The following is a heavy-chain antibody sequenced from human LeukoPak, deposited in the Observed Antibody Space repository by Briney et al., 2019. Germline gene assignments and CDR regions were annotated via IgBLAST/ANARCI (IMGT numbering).Heavy chain of an antibody. CDR2: IYPGDSDT. J-gene: IGHJ4*02. CDR3: ARQYCSGGSCYSPNAYFDY. CDR1: GYSFSSYW. D-gene: IGHD2-15*01. V-gene: IGHV5-51*01. Sequence: GESLKISCKGSGYSFSSYWIAWVRQLPGKGLEWMGIIYPGDSDTRYSPSFQGQVTISADKSISTAYLQWSSLKASDTAMYYCARQYCSGGSCYSPNAYFDYWGQGTLVTVSS.